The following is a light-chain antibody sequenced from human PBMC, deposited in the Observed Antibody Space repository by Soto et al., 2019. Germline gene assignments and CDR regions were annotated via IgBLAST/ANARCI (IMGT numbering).Light chain of an antibody. CDR3: QQYGSSWT. CDR2: DAS. J-gene: IGKJ1*01. V-gene: IGKV3-11*01. CDR1: QSVGNF. Sequence: EAVLSHSPANRSWSPRERATRSCRASQSVGNFLTWYQQKPGQAPRLLIYDASTRATGIPARFSGSGSGTDFTLTISSLEPEDFAVYSCQQYGSSWTFGQGTKVDIK.